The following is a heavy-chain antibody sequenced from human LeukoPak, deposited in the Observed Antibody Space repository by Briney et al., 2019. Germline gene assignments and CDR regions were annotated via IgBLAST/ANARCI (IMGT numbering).Heavy chain of an antibody. V-gene: IGHV3-48*04. CDR2: IGSSGSTI. CDR1: GFTFSRYS. J-gene: IGHJ1*01. Sequence: GGSLRLSCAASGFTFSRYSMNWVRQAPGNGLEWVSYIGSSGSTIYYADSVKGRFTISRDNAKNSLFLQMNSLRAEDTAVYYCARGNPPPYSSPAFHHWGQGTLVTVSS. D-gene: IGHD6-19*01. CDR3: ARGNPPPYSSPAFHH.